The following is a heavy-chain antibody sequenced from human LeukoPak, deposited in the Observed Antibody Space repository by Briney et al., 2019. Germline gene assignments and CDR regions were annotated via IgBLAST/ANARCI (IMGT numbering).Heavy chain of an antibody. J-gene: IGHJ4*02. CDR1: GYTLTELS. CDR3: ATDLKGDYEPTQFDY. CDR2: FDPEDGET. V-gene: IGHV1-24*01. D-gene: IGHD4-17*01. Sequence: ASVKVSCKVSGYTLTELSMHWVRQAPGKGLEWMGGFDPEDGETIYAQKFQGRVTMTEDPSTDTAYMELSSLRSEDTAVYYCATDLKGDYEPTQFDYWGQGTLVTVSS.